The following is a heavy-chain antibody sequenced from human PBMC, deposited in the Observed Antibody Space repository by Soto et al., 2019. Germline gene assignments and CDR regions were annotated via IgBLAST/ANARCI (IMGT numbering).Heavy chain of an antibody. CDR1: GGTFSSYA. Sequence: VKVSCKASGGTFSSYAISWVRQAPGQGLEWMGGIIPIFGTANYAQKFQGRVTITADKSTSTAYMELSSLRSEDTAVYYCASQTVTSKFYYYYGMDVWGQGTTVTVSS. CDR3: ASQTVTSKFYYYYGMDV. D-gene: IGHD4-4*01. V-gene: IGHV1-69*06. CDR2: IIPIFGTA. J-gene: IGHJ6*02.